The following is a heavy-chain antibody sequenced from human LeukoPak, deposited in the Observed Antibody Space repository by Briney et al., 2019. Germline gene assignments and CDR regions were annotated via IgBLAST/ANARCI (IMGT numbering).Heavy chain of an antibody. Sequence: PGGSLRLSCAASGFTFSSYEMNWVRQAPGKGLEWVSYISSSGSTIYYADSVKGRFTISRDNAKNSLYLEMNSLRAEDTAVYYCAELGITMIGGVWGKGTTVTISS. J-gene: IGHJ6*04. CDR2: ISSSGSTI. V-gene: IGHV3-48*03. D-gene: IGHD3-10*02. CDR3: AELGITMIGGV. CDR1: GFTFSSYE.